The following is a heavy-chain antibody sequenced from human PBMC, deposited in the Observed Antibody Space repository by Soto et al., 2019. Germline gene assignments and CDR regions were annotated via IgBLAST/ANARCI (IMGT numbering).Heavy chain of an antibody. V-gene: IGHV3-23*01. CDR1: GFTFSSYA. CDR2: ISGSGGST. CDR3: AKRSSEQLPYYFDY. Sequence: EVQLLESGGGLVQPGGSLRLSCAASGFTFSSYAMSWVRQAPGKGLEWVSAISGSGGSTYYSDSLKGRFTISRDNSKNTLYLQMNSLGAEDTAAYYCAKRSSEQLPYYFDYGGQGTLVTVSS. J-gene: IGHJ4*02. D-gene: IGHD6-13*01.